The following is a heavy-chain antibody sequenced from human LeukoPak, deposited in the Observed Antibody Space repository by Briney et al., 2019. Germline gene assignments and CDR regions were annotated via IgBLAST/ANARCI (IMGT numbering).Heavy chain of an antibody. D-gene: IGHD2-15*01. Sequence: GASVKVSCKASGGTFSSYAISWVRQAPGQGLEWMGGIIPIFGTVNYAQKFQGRVTITADESTSTAYMELSSLRSEDTAVYYCARTNEAGVAATLHYWGQGTLVTVSS. J-gene: IGHJ4*02. CDR1: GGTFSSYA. CDR3: ARTNEAGVAATLHY. CDR2: IIPIFGTV. V-gene: IGHV1-69*13.